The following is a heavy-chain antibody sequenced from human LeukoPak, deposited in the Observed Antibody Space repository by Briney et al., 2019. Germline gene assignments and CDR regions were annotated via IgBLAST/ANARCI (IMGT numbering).Heavy chain of an antibody. J-gene: IGHJ4*02. CDR1: GYTFRNYG. CDR2: INTNAGNP. V-gene: IGHV7-4-1*02. CDR3: ARESPERSFDY. Sequence: ASVKVSCKASGYTFRNYGITWVRQAPGQGLEWMGWINTNAGNPTYAQGFTGRFVFSLDTSVSTAYLQITTLKAEDTAVYYCARESPERSFDYWGQGTLGTVSS.